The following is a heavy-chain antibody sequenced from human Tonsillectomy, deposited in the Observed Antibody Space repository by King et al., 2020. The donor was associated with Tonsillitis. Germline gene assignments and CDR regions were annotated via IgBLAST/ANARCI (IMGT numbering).Heavy chain of an antibody. CDR1: GFTFSDYY. Sequence: QLVQSGGGLVKPGGSLRLSCAASGFTFSDYYMSWIRRAPGKGLEWVSYISSSGSTIYYADSVKGRFTISRDNAKNSLYLQMNSLRAEATAVYYCARDAHYDSSGYYGYWGQGTLVTVSS. D-gene: IGHD3-22*01. CDR2: ISSSGSTI. J-gene: IGHJ4*02. CDR3: ARDAHYDSSGYYGY. V-gene: IGHV3-11*01.